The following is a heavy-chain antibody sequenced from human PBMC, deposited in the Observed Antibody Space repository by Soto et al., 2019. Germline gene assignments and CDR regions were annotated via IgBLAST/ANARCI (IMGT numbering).Heavy chain of an antibody. Sequence: GGSLRLSCAASGFTFSSYAMYWVRQAPGKGLEYVSAISSNGGSTYYANSVKGRFTISRDNSKNTLYLQMGSLRAEDMAVYYCGREHQRDLRAFDIWGQGTMVTLSS. J-gene: IGHJ3*02. V-gene: IGHV3-64*01. CDR1: GFTFSSYA. CDR3: GREHQRDLRAFDI. CDR2: ISSNGGST.